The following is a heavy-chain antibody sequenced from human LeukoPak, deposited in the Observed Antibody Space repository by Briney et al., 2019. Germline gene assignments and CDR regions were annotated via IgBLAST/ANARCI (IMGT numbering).Heavy chain of an antibody. J-gene: IGHJ4*02. CDR1: GFTFSSYE. CDR2: ISSSGSTI. V-gene: IGHV3-48*03. D-gene: IGHD1-26*01. CDR3: AKRASSVGATGGAYYFDY. Sequence: GGSLRLSCAASGFTFSSYEMNWVRQAPGKGLEWVSYISSSGSTIYYADSVKGRFTISRDNAKNSLYLQMNSLRAEDTAVYYCAKRASSVGATGGAYYFDYWGQGTLVTVSS.